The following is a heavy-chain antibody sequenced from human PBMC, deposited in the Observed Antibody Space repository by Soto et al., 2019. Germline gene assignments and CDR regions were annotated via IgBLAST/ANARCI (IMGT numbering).Heavy chain of an antibody. CDR1: CGYISSYY. CDR3: ARGPRYYDSSGYVVMEYYFDY. CDR2: IYYSGST. Sequence: SETLSLTCTVACGYISSYYGSWIRKPPGKGLEWIGYIYYSGSTNYNPSLKSRVTISVDTSKNQFSLKLSSVTAADTAVYYCARGPRYYDSSGYVVMEYYFDYWGQGTLVTVSS. V-gene: IGHV4-59*01. J-gene: IGHJ4*02. D-gene: IGHD3-22*01.